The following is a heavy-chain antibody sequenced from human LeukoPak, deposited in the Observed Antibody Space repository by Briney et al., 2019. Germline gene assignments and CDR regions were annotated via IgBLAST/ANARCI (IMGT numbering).Heavy chain of an antibody. D-gene: IGHD5-12*01. J-gene: IGHJ4*02. Sequence: GGSLRLSCAASGFTFDDYAMHWVRQAPGKGLEWVSLISGDGGSTYYADSVKGRFTISRDNSKNSLYLQMNSLRTEDTALYYCXXXXXXXWLXLDXXGQGTLVTXXS. CDR3: XXXXXXXWLXLDX. CDR2: ISGDGGST. V-gene: IGHV3-43*02. CDR1: GFTFDDYA.